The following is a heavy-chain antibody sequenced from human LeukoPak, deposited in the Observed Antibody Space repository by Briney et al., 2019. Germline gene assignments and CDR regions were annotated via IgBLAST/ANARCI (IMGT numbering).Heavy chain of an antibody. J-gene: IGHJ4*02. CDR1: GGSFSTYY. CDR3: ARGSRGSTSSPNFDY. Sequence: SETLSLTCTVSGGSFSTYYWSWIRQPPGKGLEWIGYIYYSGSTNYNPSLKSRVTISVDTSKNQFSLKLSSVTAADTAVYYCARGSRGSTSSPNFDYWGQGTLVTVSS. CDR2: IYYSGST. V-gene: IGHV4-59*12. D-gene: IGHD2-2*01.